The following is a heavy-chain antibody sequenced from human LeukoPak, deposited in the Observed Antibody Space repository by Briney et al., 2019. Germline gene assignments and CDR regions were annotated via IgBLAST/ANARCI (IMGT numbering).Heavy chain of an antibody. J-gene: IGHJ3*02. V-gene: IGHV4-34*01. CDR1: GGSFSSYY. D-gene: IGHD6-13*01. Sequence: PSETLSLTCAVYGGSFSSYYWSWIRQPPGKGLEWIGEINHSGNTNYNPSLKSRVTISVDTSKNQFSLKLSSVTAADTAVYYCARHLAAGTFDIWGQGTMVTVSS. CDR3: ARHLAAGTFDI. CDR2: INHSGNT.